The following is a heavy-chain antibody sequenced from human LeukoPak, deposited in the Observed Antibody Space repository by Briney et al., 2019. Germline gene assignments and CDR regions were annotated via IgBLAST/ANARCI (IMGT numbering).Heavy chain of an antibody. CDR3: ARLSKGRYFDYIFDY. D-gene: IGHD3-9*01. V-gene: IGHV4-39*01. CDR2: IYYRGST. CDR1: GGSVSSFSYY. Sequence: PSETLSLTCSVSGGSVSSFSYYWGWIRQPPGKGLEWIGNIYYRGSTYFNPSLNSRFTMSVDKSKNQFYLEMSSVTAADTAVYYCARLSKGRYFDYIFDYWGQGALVTVSS. J-gene: IGHJ4*02.